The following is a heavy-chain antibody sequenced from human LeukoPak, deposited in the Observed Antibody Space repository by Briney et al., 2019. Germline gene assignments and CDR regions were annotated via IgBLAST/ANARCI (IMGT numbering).Heavy chain of an antibody. V-gene: IGHV4-34*01. D-gene: IGHD3-22*01. Sequence: QPSETLSLTCAVYGGSFSGYYWSWIRQPPGKGLEWIGEINHSGSTNYNPSLKSRVTISVDTSKNQFSLKLSSVTAADTAVYYCARFLMDYYDSSGQSPYNWFDPWGQGTLVTVSS. CDR2: INHSGST. J-gene: IGHJ5*02. CDR3: ARFLMDYYDSSGQSPYNWFDP. CDR1: GGSFSGYY.